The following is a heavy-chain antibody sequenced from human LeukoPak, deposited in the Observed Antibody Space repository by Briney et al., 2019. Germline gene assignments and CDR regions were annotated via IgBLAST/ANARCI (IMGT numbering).Heavy chain of an antibody. CDR3: ERRDSNWFDP. J-gene: IGHJ5*02. V-gene: IGHV5-51*01. CDR2: IYPGDSDT. Sequence: GESLKISCKGSGYSFTSYWIGWVRQMPGKGLEWMGIIYPGDSDTRYSPSLQGQVTISADKSITTAYLQWSSLKASDTAMYYCERRDSNWFDPWGQGTLVTVSS. CDR1: GYSFTSYW.